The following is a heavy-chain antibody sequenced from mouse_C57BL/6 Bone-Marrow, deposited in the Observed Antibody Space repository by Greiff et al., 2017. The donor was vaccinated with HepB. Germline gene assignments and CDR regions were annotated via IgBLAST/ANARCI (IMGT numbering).Heavy chain of an antibody. CDR3: ARWGFYYYGSSSYYFDY. J-gene: IGHJ2*01. D-gene: IGHD1-1*01. CDR1: GFNIKNTY. CDR2: IDPANGNT. Sequence: EVQLQQSVAELVRPGASVKLSCTASGFNIKNTYMHWVKQRPEQGLEWIGRIDPANGNTKYAPKFQGKATITADTSSNTAYLQLSSLTSEDTAIYYCARWGFYYYGSSSYYFDYWGQGTTLTVSS. V-gene: IGHV14-3*01.